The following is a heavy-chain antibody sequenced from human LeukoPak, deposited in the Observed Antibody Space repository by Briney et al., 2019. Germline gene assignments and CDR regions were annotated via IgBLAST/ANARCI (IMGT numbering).Heavy chain of an antibody. CDR1: GYSFTSCW. CDR2: IYPGDSDT. Sequence: GESLQISCKGSGYSFTSCWIGWVRQMPGKGLEWMGIIYPGDSDTRYIPSFQGQVTISADISTAYLQWSSLKASDTAMYYCARSYYDTSGYLGVGTFDIWGQGTMVTVSS. J-gene: IGHJ3*02. V-gene: IGHV5-51*01. D-gene: IGHD3-22*01. CDR3: ARSYYDTSGYLGVGTFDI.